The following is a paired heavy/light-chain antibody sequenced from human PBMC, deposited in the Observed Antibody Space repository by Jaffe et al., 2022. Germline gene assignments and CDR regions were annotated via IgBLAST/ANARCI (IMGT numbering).Light chain of an antibody. CDR2: EAS. J-gene: IGKJ2*01. Sequence: DIQMTQSPSSLSTSVGDRVTITCQASQDINEYLNWYQQKPGKAPQLLIFEASKLEIGVPSRFSGRGSGTHFTFTINNLQPEDLATYFCQQYEDLPFTFGQGTKLDIK. CDR1: QDINEY. CDR3: QQYEDLPFT. V-gene: IGKV1-33*01.
Heavy chain of an antibody. CDR3: ARDDWGGPQAFNV. CDR2: VYSGGTT. Sequence: QVQLQESGPGLVKPSQTLSLTCTVSGGSVTSGSYHWNWIRQPAGKGLEWIGRVYSGGTTNYHPSLKSRVTISLHAAENQFSLKLASVTAADTAVYFCARDDWGGPQAFNVWGQGTMVTVSS. J-gene: IGHJ3*01. V-gene: IGHV4-61*02. CDR1: GGSVTSGSYH. D-gene: IGHD2-21*01.